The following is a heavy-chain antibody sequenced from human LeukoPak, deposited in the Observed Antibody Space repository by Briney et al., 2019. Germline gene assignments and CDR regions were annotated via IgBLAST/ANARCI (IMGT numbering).Heavy chain of an antibody. Sequence: GGSLRLSCAASGFTFSSYSMNWVRQAPGKGLEWVSYISSSSNTIYYADSVKGRFTISRDNAKNSLYLQMNSLRDEDTAVYYCARARAVAGLYYFDYWGQGTLVTVSP. J-gene: IGHJ4*02. D-gene: IGHD6-19*01. CDR2: ISSSSNTI. CDR3: ARARAVAGLYYFDY. V-gene: IGHV3-48*02. CDR1: GFTFSSYS.